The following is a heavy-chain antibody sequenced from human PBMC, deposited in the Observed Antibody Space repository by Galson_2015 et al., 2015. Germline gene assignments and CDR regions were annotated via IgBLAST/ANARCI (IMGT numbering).Heavy chain of an antibody. J-gene: IGHJ5*02. V-gene: IGHV3-23*01. Sequence: SLRLSCAASGFTFSTYAMSWVRQAPGKGLEWVSGISGRGVGVGSTYYADSVKGRFTVSRDNSKNTLYLQMNSLRAEDTAVYFCAKDPFSSGLYQRYWFDPWGHGTLVTVSS. D-gene: IGHD3-16*01. CDR2: ISGRGVGVGST. CDR3: AKDPFSSGLYQRYWFDP. CDR1: GFTFSTYA.